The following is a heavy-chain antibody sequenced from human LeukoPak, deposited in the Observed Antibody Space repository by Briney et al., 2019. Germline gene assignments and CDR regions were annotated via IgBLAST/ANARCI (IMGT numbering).Heavy chain of an antibody. Sequence: GGSLRLSCAASGFTVSSNYMSWVRQAPGKGLEWVSVIYSGGSTYYADSVKGRFTISRDNSKNTLYLQMNSLRAEDTAVYYCAKDLGLEWFPDYYYYGMDVWGQGTTVTVSS. V-gene: IGHV3-53*01. CDR2: IYSGGST. CDR1: GFTVSSNY. CDR3: AKDLGLEWFPDYYYYGMDV. D-gene: IGHD3-3*01. J-gene: IGHJ6*02.